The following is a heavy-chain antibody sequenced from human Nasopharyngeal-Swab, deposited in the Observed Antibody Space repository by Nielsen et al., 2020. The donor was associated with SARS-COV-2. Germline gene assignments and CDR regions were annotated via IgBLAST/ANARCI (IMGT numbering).Heavy chain of an antibody. CDR3: ARQKGVYETQDLDY. D-gene: IGHD2-8*01. Sequence: SETLSLTCSVSGYSISSTYYWGWIRQPPGQWPEWIGSIYPNGHTYTNPSLESRVTISVDTSNNRFSLEVRSVTAADTAVYYCARQKGVYETQDLDYWGQGTLVTVSP. V-gene: IGHV4-38-2*02. CDR2: IYPNGHT. J-gene: IGHJ4*02. CDR1: GYSISSTYY.